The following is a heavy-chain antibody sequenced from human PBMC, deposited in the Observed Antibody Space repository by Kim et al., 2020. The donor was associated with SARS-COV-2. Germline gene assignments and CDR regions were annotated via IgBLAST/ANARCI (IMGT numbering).Heavy chain of an antibody. CDR1: GYSFTSYW. CDR3: ARRVIAYSGSYYYYYGMDV. V-gene: IGHV5-51*01. D-gene: IGHD1-26*01. Sequence: GESLKISCKGSGYSFTSYWIGWVRQMPGKGLEWMGIIYPGDSDTRYSPSFQGQVTISADKSISTAYLQWCSLKASDTAMYYCARRVIAYSGSYYYYYGMDVWGQGTTVTVSS. CDR2: IYPGDSDT. J-gene: IGHJ6*02.